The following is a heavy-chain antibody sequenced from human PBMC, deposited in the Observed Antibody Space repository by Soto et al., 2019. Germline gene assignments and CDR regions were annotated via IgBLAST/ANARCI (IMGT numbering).Heavy chain of an antibody. Sequence: GGSLRLSCAASGFTLSDYYMRWIRQAPGKGLEWISYISSSGSIKYYADSVKGRFTISRDNAKNSLYVQMNSLRAEDTAVYYCARDLAAAGNFGFDIWGQGTKVTVSS. J-gene: IGHJ3*02. V-gene: IGHV3-11*01. CDR2: ISSSGSIK. CDR1: GFTLSDYY. D-gene: IGHD6-13*01. CDR3: ARDLAAAGNFGFDI.